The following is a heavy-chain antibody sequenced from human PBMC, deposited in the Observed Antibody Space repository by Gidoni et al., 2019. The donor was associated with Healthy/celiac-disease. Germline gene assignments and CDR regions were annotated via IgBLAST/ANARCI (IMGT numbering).Heavy chain of an antibody. D-gene: IGHD2-21*02. Sequence: QVQLVESGGGVVQPGRSLRLSCAASGFTFSSYARHWVRPAPGKGLEWVAVISYDGSNKYYADSVKGRFTISRDNSKNTLYLQMNSLRAEDTAVYYCARDICGGDCYPGDWYFDLWGRGTLVTVSS. CDR2: ISYDGSNK. CDR3: ARDICGGDCYPGDWYFDL. V-gene: IGHV3-30-3*01. J-gene: IGHJ2*01. CDR1: GFTFSSYA.